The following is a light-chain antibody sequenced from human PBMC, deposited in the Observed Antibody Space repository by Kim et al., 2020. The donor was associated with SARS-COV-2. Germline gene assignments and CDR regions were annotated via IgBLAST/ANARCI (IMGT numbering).Light chain of an antibody. CDR1: SSNFGDIY. Sequence: GEMVTIACSGSSSNFGDIYVSWYQRLPGTAPNLLIYDNNKRPSGIPDRFAGSKSGTSATLGITGLQTGDEADYFCAIWDSSLSAVLFGGGTQLTVL. V-gene: IGLV1-51*01. J-gene: IGLJ2*01. CDR2: DNN. CDR3: AIWDSSLSAVL.